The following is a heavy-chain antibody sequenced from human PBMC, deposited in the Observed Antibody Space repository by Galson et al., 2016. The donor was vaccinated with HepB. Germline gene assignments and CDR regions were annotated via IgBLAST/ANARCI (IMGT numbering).Heavy chain of an antibody. V-gene: IGHV3-33*01. D-gene: IGHD4-23*01. CDR3: ARYSDYRGEYYFFGMDV. Sequence: SLRLSCAASGSSITNYGLHWVRQAPGKGLEWVAIIWYDGSNKYYAESVRGRVTISRYNSKNTLCMQMNSLRAEDTAVYYCARYSDYRGEYYFFGMDVWGQGTTVTVSS. J-gene: IGHJ6*02. CDR2: IWYDGSNK. CDR1: GSSITNYG.